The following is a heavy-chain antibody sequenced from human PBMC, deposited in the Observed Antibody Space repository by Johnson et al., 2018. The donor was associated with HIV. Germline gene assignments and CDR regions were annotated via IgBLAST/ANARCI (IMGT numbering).Heavy chain of an antibody. Sequence: VQLVESGGGLVQPGGSLRLSCAASGFTVSSNYMSWVRQAPGKGLAWVSVIYSGGSTYYADSVKGRFTISRDNSKNTLYLQMNSRRAEDTALYYCAKDTGAVGVVVVAAITPPAFDIWGQGTMVTVSS. CDR3: AKDTGAVGVVVVAAITPPAFDI. CDR1: GFTVSSNY. V-gene: IGHV3-66*01. D-gene: IGHD2-15*01. J-gene: IGHJ3*02. CDR2: IYSGGST.